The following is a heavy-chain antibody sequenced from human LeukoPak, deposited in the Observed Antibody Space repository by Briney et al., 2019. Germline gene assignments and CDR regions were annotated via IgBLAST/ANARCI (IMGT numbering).Heavy chain of an antibody. CDR3: ARGLPIAVAGPSDY. Sequence: ASVKVSCKASGYTFTGYYIHWVRQAPGQGLEWMGWINPNSGGTNYAQKFQGRVTMTRDTSISTAYMELSRLRSDDTAVYYCARGLPIAVAGPSDYWGQGTLVTVSS. V-gene: IGHV1-2*02. CDR2: INPNSGGT. D-gene: IGHD6-19*01. CDR1: GYTFTGYY. J-gene: IGHJ4*02.